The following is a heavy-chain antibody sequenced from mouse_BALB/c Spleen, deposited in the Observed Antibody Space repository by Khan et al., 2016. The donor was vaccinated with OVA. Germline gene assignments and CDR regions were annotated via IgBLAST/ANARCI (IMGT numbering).Heavy chain of an antibody. Sequence: QVQLKESGPGLVAPSQSLSITCTVSGFSLTGYGVNWVRQPPGKGLEWLGMIWGDGSTDYNSALKSRLSITKDNSKSQVFLKMNSLQTDETARYYCARAYYANYREAMDYWGQGNSVTVSS. CDR3: ARAYYANYREAMDY. CDR1: GFSLTGYG. V-gene: IGHV2-6-7*01. CDR2: IWGDGST. D-gene: IGHD2-10*01. J-gene: IGHJ4*01.